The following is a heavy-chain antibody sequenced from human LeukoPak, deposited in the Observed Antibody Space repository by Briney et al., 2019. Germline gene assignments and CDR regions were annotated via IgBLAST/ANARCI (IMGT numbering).Heavy chain of an antibody. CDR2: IYYSGST. J-gene: IGHJ5*02. V-gene: IGHV4-39*07. D-gene: IGHD6-6*01. CDR1: GGSISSSSYY. Sequence: PSETLCLTCAVSGGSISSSSYYCGWVRHPPGKGLGWGGSIYYSGSTYYNPSLKSRVTISVDTYKNQFSLKLSSVTAADTAVYYCAREGAIAARISTFDPWGQGTLVTVSS. CDR3: AREGAIAARISTFDP.